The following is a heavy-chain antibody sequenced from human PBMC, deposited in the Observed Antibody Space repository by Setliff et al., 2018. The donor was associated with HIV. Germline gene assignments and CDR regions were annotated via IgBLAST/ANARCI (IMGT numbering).Heavy chain of an antibody. CDR1: GGSISSYY. Sequence: SETLSLTCTVSGGSISSYYWSWIRQPAGKGLEWIGRIYTSGNTNYNPSLKSLKSRVTMSVDTSKNQFSLKLSSVTAADTAVYYCARDRSSGWSSDWFDTWGQGILVTDSS. J-gene: IGHJ5*02. CDR2: IYTSGNT. V-gene: IGHV4-4*07. CDR3: ARDRSSGWSSDWFDT. D-gene: IGHD6-19*01.